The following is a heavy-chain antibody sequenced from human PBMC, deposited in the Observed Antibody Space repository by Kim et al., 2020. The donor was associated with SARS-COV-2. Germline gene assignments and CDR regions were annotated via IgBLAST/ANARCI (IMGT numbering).Heavy chain of an antibody. D-gene: IGHD4-4*01. V-gene: IGHV1-3*01. CDR3: ARGYYSSYAY. CDR2: IIGGNGNT. Sequence: ASVKVSCKASGYTFINSDIHWVRQAPGQRLEWMGWIIGGNGNTKYSQKFQGRVTMTRDTSASTAYLELNSLRSEDTAVYFCARGYYSSYAYWSQDNLVTV. CDR1: GYTFINSD. J-gene: IGHJ1*01.